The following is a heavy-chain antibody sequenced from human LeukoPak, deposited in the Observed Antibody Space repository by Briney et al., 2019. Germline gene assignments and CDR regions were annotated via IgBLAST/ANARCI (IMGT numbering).Heavy chain of an antibody. CDR2: ISWNSGSI. Sequence: GGSLRLSCAASGFTFDDYAMHWVRQAPGKGLEWVSGISWNSGSIDYADSMKGRFTISRDNAKNSLYLQMNSLRAEDMALYYCAKDEFVASDFTGAFDIWGQGTMVTVSS. D-gene: IGHD2-8*02. V-gene: IGHV3-9*03. CDR1: GFTFDDYA. CDR3: AKDEFVASDFTGAFDI. J-gene: IGHJ3*02.